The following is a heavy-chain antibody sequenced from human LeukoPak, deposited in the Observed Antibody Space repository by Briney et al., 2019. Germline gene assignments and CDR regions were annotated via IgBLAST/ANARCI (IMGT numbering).Heavy chain of an antibody. CDR2: INPNSGGT. Sequence: GASVKVSCKASGYTFTGYYMFWVRQAPGQGLEWMGWINPNSGGTNFAQKFQGRVTMTRDTSISTAYMELSRLRSDDTAVYYCARTLASSGGSCYSCAFDIWGQGTMVTVSS. CDR1: GYTFTGYY. CDR3: ARTLASSGGSCYSCAFDI. J-gene: IGHJ3*02. D-gene: IGHD2-15*01. V-gene: IGHV1-2*02.